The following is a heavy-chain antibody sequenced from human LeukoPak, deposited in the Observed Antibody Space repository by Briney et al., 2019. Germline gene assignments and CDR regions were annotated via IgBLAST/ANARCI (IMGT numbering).Heavy chain of an antibody. D-gene: IGHD3/OR15-3a*01. CDR3: ARHFGT. J-gene: IGHJ4*02. CDR1: GSSISDYY. V-gene: IGHV4-59*08. CDR2: IQNRGST. Sequence: SETLSLTCTVSGSSISDYYWSWIRQSPGKGLEWIGCIQNRGSTNYNPSLKSRVAISVDTSKNQFSLKLRSVTAADTAVYYCARHFGTWGQGTLVTVSS.